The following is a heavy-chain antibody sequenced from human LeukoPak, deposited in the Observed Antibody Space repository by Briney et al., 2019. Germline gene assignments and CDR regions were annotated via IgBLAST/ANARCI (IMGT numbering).Heavy chain of an antibody. CDR1: GDSISSSSYY. V-gene: IGHV4-39*01. J-gene: IGHJ4*02. Sequence: PSETLSLTCTVSGDSISSSSYYWGWIRQPPGKGLEWIGSIYYSGSTYFNPSLKSRVTISVDTSKNQFSLKLSSVTAADSAVFYCARHPYSSGWYPYFDYWGQGTLVTVS. D-gene: IGHD6-19*01. CDR3: ARHPYSSGWYPYFDY. CDR2: IYYSGST.